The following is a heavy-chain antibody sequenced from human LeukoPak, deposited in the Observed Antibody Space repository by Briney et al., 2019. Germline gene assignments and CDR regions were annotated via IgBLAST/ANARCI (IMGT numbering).Heavy chain of an antibody. D-gene: IGHD2-15*01. Sequence: SETLSLTCTVSGGSISSSSYYWGWIRQPPGKGLEWIGSIYYSGSTYYNPSLKSRVTISVDTSKNQFSLKLSSVAAADTAVYYCARRGLYCSGGSCYRRRAFDIWGQGTMVTVSS. CDR2: IYYSGST. CDR3: ARRGLYCSGGSCYRRRAFDI. V-gene: IGHV4-39*01. J-gene: IGHJ3*02. CDR1: GGSISSSSYY.